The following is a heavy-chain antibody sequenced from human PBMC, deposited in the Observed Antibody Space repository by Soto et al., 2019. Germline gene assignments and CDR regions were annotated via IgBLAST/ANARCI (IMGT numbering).Heavy chain of an antibody. CDR2: IYPGDSDT. D-gene: IGHD6-6*01. CDR3: ARTRSFTLGFYYDGMDV. V-gene: IGHV5-51*01. J-gene: IGHJ6*02. CDR1: GYSLARYW. Sequence: PGESLKIYCHCPGYSLARYWIRLVRQLPAKDLEWMGIIYPGDSDTRYSPSFQGQVTIAADKSLRTAYLQWTSLKASDAALYYCARTRSFTLGFYYDGMDVWGQGTTVTVSS.